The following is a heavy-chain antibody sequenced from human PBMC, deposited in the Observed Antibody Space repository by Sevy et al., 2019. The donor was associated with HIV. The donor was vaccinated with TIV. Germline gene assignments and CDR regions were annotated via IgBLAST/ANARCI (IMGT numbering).Heavy chain of an antibody. D-gene: IGHD2-2*01. J-gene: IGHJ4*02. V-gene: IGHV3-21*01. CDR2: ISGSSNYI. Sequence: LSLTCAASGFTFSNYALTWVRQAPGKGLEWVSSISGSSNYIYYGDSVKGRFTISRDNAKNSLYLQMNSLRADDTAVYYCARDGGCSSTACLLYFDYWGQGTLVTVSS. CDR1: GFTFSNYA. CDR3: ARDGGCSSTACLLYFDY.